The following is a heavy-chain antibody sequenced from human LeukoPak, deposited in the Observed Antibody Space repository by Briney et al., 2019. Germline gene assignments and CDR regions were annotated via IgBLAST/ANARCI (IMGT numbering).Heavy chain of an antibody. V-gene: IGHV1-69*11. J-gene: IGHJ4*02. CDR3: VRELRGRAGDY. CDR2: IIPILGTP. Sequence: ASVKVSCKASGGTFSSYAISWVRQAPGQGLEWMGRIIPILGTPNYQQKFQGTVTLTTDESTSTAHLEPSSLKSDDPALYYRVRELRGRAGDYWGQGTLVSVSS. CDR1: GGTFSSYA. D-gene: IGHD7-27*01.